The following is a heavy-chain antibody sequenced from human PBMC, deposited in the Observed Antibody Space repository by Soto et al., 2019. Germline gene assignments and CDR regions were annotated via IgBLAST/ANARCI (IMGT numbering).Heavy chain of an antibody. D-gene: IGHD3-16*01. CDR3: AKGDYYYYMDV. V-gene: IGHV4-59*08. CDR2: MYYSGST. CDR1: GGSISSYY. J-gene: IGHJ6*03. Sequence: QVQLQESGPGLVKPSETLSLTCTVSGGSISSYYWSWIRQPPGRGPEWIGYMYYSGSTNYSPSLKSPVTMSVDASKNHFSLKLSSVSAADTAVYYCAKGDYYYYMDVWGKGTTVTVSS.